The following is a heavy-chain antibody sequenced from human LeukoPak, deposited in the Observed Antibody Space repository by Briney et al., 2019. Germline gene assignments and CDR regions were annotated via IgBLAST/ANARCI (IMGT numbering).Heavy chain of an antibody. J-gene: IGHJ3*02. Sequence: PSETLSLTCTVSGGSNGSYYWSWIRQPPGKGLEWIGYIYDNGSTNYNPSLKSRVTISVDTSKNQFSLKLSSVTAADTAVYYCACLTTADAFDIWGQGTMVTVSS. CDR2: IYDNGST. CDR1: GGSNGSYY. CDR3: ACLTTADAFDI. V-gene: IGHV4-59*01. D-gene: IGHD3-22*01.